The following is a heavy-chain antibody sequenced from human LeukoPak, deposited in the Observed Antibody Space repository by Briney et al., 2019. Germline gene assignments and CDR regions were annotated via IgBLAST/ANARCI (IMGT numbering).Heavy chain of an antibody. J-gene: IGHJ6*03. Sequence: GASVKVSCKASGYTLTSNYIHWVRQAPGQGVEWMGIINPSGGSTTYAQKFQGRVTMTRDTSTSTVYMELTSLRSEDTAVYYCAKGRSDFFAYYYYLDVWGKGTTVTVSS. CDR1: GYTLTSNY. CDR2: INPSGGST. V-gene: IGHV1-46*03. CDR3: AKGRSDFFAYYYYLDV. D-gene: IGHD2-21*02.